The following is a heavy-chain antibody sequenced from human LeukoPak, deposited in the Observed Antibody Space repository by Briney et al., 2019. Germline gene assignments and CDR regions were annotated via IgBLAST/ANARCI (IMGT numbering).Heavy chain of an antibody. CDR2: ISRSGSTR. CDR3: ARVATMVRVPLDALDI. CDR1: GFTFSSYE. Sequence: GGSLRLSCAASGFTFSSYEMNWVRQAPGKGLEWVSYISRSGSTRYYADSVKGRFTISRDNAKNSLYLQMNSLRAEDTAVYYCARVATMVRVPLDALDIWGQGTMVSVSS. J-gene: IGHJ3*02. D-gene: IGHD3-10*01. V-gene: IGHV3-48*03.